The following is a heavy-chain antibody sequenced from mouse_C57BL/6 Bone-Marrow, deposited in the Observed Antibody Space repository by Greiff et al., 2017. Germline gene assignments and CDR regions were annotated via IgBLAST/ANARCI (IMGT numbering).Heavy chain of an antibody. CDR2: INPSNGGT. J-gene: IGHJ3*01. CDR1: GYTFTSYW. Sequence: QVQLQQPGTELVKPGASVKLSCKASGYTFTSYWMHWVKQRPGQGLEWIGNINPSNGGTNYNEKFKRKATLTVDKSSSTAYMQLSSLTSEDSAVYYCARSGGSSPWFAYWGQGTLVTVSA. V-gene: IGHV1-53*01. D-gene: IGHD1-1*01. CDR3: ARSGGSSPWFAY.